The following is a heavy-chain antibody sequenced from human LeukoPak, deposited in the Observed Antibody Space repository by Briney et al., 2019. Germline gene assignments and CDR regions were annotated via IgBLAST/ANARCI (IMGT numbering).Heavy chain of an antibody. J-gene: IGHJ4*02. CDR3: ARVRPAVAGRWDDY. CDR2: INPNSGGT. V-gene: IGHV1-2*06. Sequence: GASVKVSCKASGYTFTGYYMHWVRQAPGQGLEWMGRINPNSGGTNYAQKFQGRVTMTRDTPISTAYMELSRLRSDDTAVYYCARVRPAVAGRWDDYWGQGTLVTVSS. CDR1: GYTFTGYY. D-gene: IGHD6-19*01.